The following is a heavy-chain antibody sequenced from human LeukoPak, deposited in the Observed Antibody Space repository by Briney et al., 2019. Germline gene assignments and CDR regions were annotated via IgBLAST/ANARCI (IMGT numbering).Heavy chain of an antibody. V-gene: IGHV4-59*08. Sequence: SETLSLTCTVSGGSISSYYWSWIRQPPGKGLEWIGYIYYSGSTNYSPSLKSRVTISVDTSKNQFSLKLSSVTAADTAVYYCARLTAGYFDYWGQGTLVTVSS. CDR1: GGSISSYY. J-gene: IGHJ4*02. CDR2: IYYSGST. D-gene: IGHD3-10*01. CDR3: ARLTAGYFDY.